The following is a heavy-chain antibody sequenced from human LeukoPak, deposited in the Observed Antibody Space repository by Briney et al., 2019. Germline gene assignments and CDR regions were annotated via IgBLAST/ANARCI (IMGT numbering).Heavy chain of an antibody. CDR3: ASSIAAADDAFDI. CDR2: IIPILGIA. V-gene: IGHV1-69*04. D-gene: IGHD6-13*01. J-gene: IGHJ3*02. Sequence: EASVKVSCKASGGTFSSYAISWVRQAPGQGLEWMGRIIPILGIANYAQKFQGRVMITADKSTSTAYMELSSLRSEDTAVYYCASSIAAADDAFDIWGQGTMVTVSS. CDR1: GGTFSSYA.